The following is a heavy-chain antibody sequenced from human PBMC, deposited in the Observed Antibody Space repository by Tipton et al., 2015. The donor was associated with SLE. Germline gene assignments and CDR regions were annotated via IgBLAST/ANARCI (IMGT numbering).Heavy chain of an antibody. CDR1: GGSFSGYY. J-gene: IGHJ3*02. Sequence: TLSLTCAVYGGSFSGYYWSWIRQPPGKGLEWIGEINHSGSTNYNPSLKSRVTISVDTSKNHFSRKLSSLTAADTAVYYCAISPEAVAGDAAFDIWGQGTMVTVSS. CDR3: AISPEAVAGDAAFDI. V-gene: IGHV4-34*01. CDR2: INHSGST. D-gene: IGHD6-19*01.